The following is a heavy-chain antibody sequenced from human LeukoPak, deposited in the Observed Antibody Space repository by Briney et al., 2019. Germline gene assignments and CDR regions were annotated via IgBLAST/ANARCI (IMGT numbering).Heavy chain of an antibody. J-gene: IGHJ6*02. Sequence: GRSLRLSCAASGFTFSSYAMHWVRQAPGKGLEWVAVISYDGSNKYYADSVKGRFTISRDNSKNTLYLQMNSLRAEDTAVYYCARDGEPYHYYYYGMDVWGQGTTVTVSS. CDR2: ISYDGSNK. CDR1: GFTFSSYA. CDR3: ARDGEPYHYYYYGMDV. V-gene: IGHV3-30-3*01.